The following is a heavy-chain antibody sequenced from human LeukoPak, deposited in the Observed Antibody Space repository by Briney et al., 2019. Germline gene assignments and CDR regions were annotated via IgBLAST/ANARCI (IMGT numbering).Heavy chain of an antibody. Sequence: QPGGSLRLSCAASGFTFSSYAMSWVRQAPGKGLEWVSVIYSGGSTYYADSVKGRFTISRDNSKNTLSLQMNSLTPEDTAVYYCAKGVAFHFDYWGQGTLVTVSS. CDR1: GFTFSSYA. CDR3: AKGVAFHFDY. D-gene: IGHD2/OR15-2a*01. J-gene: IGHJ4*02. CDR2: IYSGGST. V-gene: IGHV3-23*03.